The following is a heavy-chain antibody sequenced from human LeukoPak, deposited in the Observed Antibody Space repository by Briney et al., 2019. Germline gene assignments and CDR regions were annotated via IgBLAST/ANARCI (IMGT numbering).Heavy chain of an antibody. V-gene: IGHV3-23*01. CDR1: GFTFSSYA. D-gene: IGHD1-26*01. CDR2: ISASGGNT. J-gene: IGHJ4*02. CDR3: AKENHGIVGATTLIDY. Sequence: GGSLRLSCAASGFTFSSYAMSWVRQAPGKGLEWVSVISASGGNTYYADSVKGRFTISRDNSKNTLYLQMNSLRAEDTAVYYCAKENHGIVGATTLIDYWSQGTLVTVSS.